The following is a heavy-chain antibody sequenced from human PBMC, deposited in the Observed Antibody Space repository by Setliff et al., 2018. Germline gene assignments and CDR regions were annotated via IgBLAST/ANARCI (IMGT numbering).Heavy chain of an antibody. V-gene: IGHV4-61*09. CDR3: ARESDDFWSGYYFDS. D-gene: IGHD3-3*01. J-gene: IGHJ4*02. CDR1: GGSISSGNYY. Sequence: SETLSLTCTVSGGSISSGNYYWSWIRQPAGKGLEWIGHIYTSGSTNYNPSPKSRVTISVDTSKNQFSLKLSSVTAADTAVYYCARESDDFWSGYYFDSWGQGTLVTVSS. CDR2: IYTSGST.